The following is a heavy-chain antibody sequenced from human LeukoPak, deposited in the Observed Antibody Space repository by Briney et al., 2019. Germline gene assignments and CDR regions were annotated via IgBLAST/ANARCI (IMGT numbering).Heavy chain of an antibody. CDR3: TTALDYGSGNPY. CDR1: ASTFSNAW. D-gene: IGHD3-10*01. V-gene: IGHV3-15*01. J-gene: IGHJ4*01. CDR2: IKSYSDGGTT. Sequence: GGSLRLSCAASASTFSNAWMSWVRQAPGKGLEWIGRIKSYSDGGTTDYAAPVKGRFTISRDDSKNTLYLQMKSLKTEDAAVYQCTTALDYGSGNPYWGHGTLVTVSS.